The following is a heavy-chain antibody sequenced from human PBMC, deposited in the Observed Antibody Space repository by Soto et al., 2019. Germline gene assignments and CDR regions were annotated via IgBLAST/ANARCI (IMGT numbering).Heavy chain of an antibody. D-gene: IGHD6-19*01. CDR3: SKGRIAVAAPYNWFDP. V-gene: IGHV3-23*01. Sequence: GGSLRLSCAASGFTFSSYAMSWVRQAPGKGLEWVSSITGGGENTHYADTVKGQFTISRDNSKNTLSLQINRLRVEDTANNHRSKGRIAVAAPYNWFDPWGQGPLVTVS. J-gene: IGHJ5*02. CDR1: GFTFSSYA. CDR2: ITGGGENT.